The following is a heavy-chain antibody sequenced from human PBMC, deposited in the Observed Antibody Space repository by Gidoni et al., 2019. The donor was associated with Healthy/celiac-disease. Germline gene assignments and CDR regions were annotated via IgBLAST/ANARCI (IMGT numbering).Heavy chain of an antibody. CDR2: NCHSGST. D-gene: IGHD3-10*01. V-gene: IGHV4-30-2*01. CDR3: ARGGWVREYYTFNWFDP. J-gene: IGHJ5*02. Sequence: QLQLQESGSGLVKPSQTLSLTCAVSGGSISSGGYSWSWIRQPPGKGLEWIGYNCHSGSTYYNPSLKSRVTISVDRSKNQFSLKLSSVTAADTAVYYCARGGWVREYYTFNWFDPWGQGTLVTVSS. CDR1: GGSISSGGYS.